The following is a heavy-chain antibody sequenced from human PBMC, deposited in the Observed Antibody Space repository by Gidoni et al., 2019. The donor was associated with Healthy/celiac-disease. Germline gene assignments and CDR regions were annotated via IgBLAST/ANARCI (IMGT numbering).Heavy chain of an antibody. CDR2: ISYDGSNK. D-gene: IGHD3-16*01. J-gene: IGHJ4*02. CDR3: AGLYRYFDY. Sequence: APDKGLEWVAVISYDGSNKYYADSVKGRFTISRDNSKNTLYLQMNSLRAEDTAVYYCAGLYRYFDYWGQGTLVTVSS. V-gene: IGHV3-30*03.